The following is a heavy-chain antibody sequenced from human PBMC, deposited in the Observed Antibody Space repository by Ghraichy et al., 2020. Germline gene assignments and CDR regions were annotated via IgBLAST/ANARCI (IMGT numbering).Heavy chain of an antibody. J-gene: IGHJ4*02. Sequence: GSLRLSCVASGFTFSDHYMSWIRQAPGRGLEWVSYISSSGDTMYVDSVKGRFTISRDNAKSSLYLQMNSLRAEDTAVYYCARGQSSYSDGFPIDYWGQGTLVTVSS. CDR3: ARGQSSYSDGFPIDY. D-gene: IGHD4-11*01. V-gene: IGHV3-11*01. CDR2: ISSSGDTM. CDR1: GFTFSDHY.